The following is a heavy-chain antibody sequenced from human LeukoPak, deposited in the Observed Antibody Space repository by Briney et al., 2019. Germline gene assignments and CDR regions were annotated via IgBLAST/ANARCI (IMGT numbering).Heavy chain of an antibody. CDR1: AFTVSSNY. V-gene: IGHV3-66*01. Sequence: GGSLRLSCAASAFTVSSNYMSWVRQAPGKGLEWVSVIYSGGTTNYADSVKGRFTISRDNSKNTLYLQMNSLRAEDTAVYYCAREPNYYDSSGYYQLPYFDYWGQGTLVTVSS. CDR3: AREPNYYDSSGYYQLPYFDY. J-gene: IGHJ4*02. D-gene: IGHD3-22*01. CDR2: IYSGGTT.